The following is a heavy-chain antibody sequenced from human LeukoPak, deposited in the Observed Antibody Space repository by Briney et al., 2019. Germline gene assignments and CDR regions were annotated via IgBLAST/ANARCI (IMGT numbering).Heavy chain of an antibody. Sequence: GSLRLSCAASGFTFSSYGMHWVRQAPGKGLEWVAVIWYGGSNKYYADSVKGRFTISRDNSKNTLYLQMNSLRAEDTAVYYCVSRILTSFDNWGQGTLVTVSS. V-gene: IGHV3-33*08. J-gene: IGHJ4*02. D-gene: IGHD2/OR15-2a*01. CDR1: GFTFSSYG. CDR2: IWYGGSNK. CDR3: VSRILTSFDN.